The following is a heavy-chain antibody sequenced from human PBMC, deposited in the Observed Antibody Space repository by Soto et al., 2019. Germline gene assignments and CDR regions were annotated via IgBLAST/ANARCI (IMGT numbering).Heavy chain of an antibody. CDR3: ARGSSYYYYMDV. CDR2: ISSSSSYI. Sequence: EVQLVESGGGLVKPGGSLRLSCAASGVTFSSYSMNWVRQAPGKGLEWVSSISSSSSYIYYADSVKGRFTISRDNAKNSLYRQMNSLRAEDTAVYYCARGSSYYYYMDVWGKGTTVTVSS. J-gene: IGHJ6*03. V-gene: IGHV3-21*01. CDR1: GVTFSSYS.